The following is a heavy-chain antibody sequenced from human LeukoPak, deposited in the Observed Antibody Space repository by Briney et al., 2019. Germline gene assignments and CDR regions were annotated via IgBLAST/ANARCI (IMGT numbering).Heavy chain of an antibody. J-gene: IGHJ6*02. CDR1: GFTFDDYA. CDR2: ISWSSGNI. CDR3: ARDAWRRAFNYGMDV. D-gene: IGHD5-12*01. Sequence: GWSLRLSCAASGFTFDDYAMHWVRQAPGKGLEWVAGISWSSGNIGYADSVKGRFTISRDNAESSLHLQMNSLRIEDTALYFCARDAWRRAFNYGMDVWGQGTTVAVSS. V-gene: IGHV3-9*01.